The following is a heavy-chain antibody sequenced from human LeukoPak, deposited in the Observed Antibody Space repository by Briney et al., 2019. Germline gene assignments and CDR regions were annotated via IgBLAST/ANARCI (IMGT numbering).Heavy chain of an antibody. CDR1: GYTFTSYD. V-gene: IGHV1-8*01. D-gene: IGHD3-16*01. J-gene: IGHJ6*03. Sequence: ASVKVSCKASGYTFTSYDINWVRQAPGQGLEWMGWMNPNSGNTGYAQKFQGRVTMTRNTSISTAYMELSSLRSEDTAVYYCARVGADYYYYYMDVWGKGTTVTISS. CDR2: MNPNSGNT. CDR3: ARVGADYYYYYMDV.